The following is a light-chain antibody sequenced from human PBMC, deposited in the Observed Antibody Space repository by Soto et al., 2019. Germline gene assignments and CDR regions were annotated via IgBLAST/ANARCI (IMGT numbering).Light chain of an antibody. CDR3: QQYSNIPWT. Sequence: EIVLTQSPGTPSLSPGERATLSCRASQSVSTSYLAWYQHKPGLAPRLLIYGASSRATGIPDRFSGSGSGTDFTLTINRLEPEDFAVYYCQQYSNIPWTLGQGTKVDIK. CDR1: QSVSTSY. J-gene: IGKJ1*01. V-gene: IGKV3-20*01. CDR2: GAS.